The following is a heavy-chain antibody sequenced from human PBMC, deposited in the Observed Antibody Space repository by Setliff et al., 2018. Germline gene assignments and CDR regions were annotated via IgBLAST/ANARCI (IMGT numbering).Heavy chain of an antibody. J-gene: IGHJ6*03. D-gene: IGHD3-3*01. V-gene: IGHV1-69*04. CDR2: IIPIVGTA. Sequence: GASVKVSCKASGGTFSSYAISWVRQAPGQGLEWMGRIIPIVGTANYAQKFQGRVTITADKSTSTAYMELSSLRSEDTAVYYCARGRHPPWSGYPYSYMDVWGKGTTVTVSS. CDR1: GGTFSSYA. CDR3: ARGRHPPWSGYPYSYMDV.